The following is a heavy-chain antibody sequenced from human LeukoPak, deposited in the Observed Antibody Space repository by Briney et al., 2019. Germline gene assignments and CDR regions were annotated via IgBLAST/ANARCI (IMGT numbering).Heavy chain of an antibody. J-gene: IGHJ2*01. D-gene: IGHD4-17*01. CDR3: AKNMGYGDYWYFDL. V-gene: IGHV1-2*02. CDR1: GYTFTGYY. CDR2: INPNSGGT. Sequence: ASVKVSCKASGYTFTGYYMHWVRQAPGQGLEWMGWINPNSGGTNYAQKFQGSVTMTRDTSISTAYMELTRLNSDDTAVYYCAKNMGYGDYWYFDLWDRGTLVTVSS.